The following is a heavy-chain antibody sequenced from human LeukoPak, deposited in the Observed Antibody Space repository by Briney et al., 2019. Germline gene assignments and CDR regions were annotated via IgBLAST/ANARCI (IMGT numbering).Heavy chain of an antibody. D-gene: IGHD4-17*01. Sequence: PGGSLRLSCAASGFTFSSYGMHWVRQAPGKGLEWVAFIRYDGSNKYYADSVKGRFTISRDNSKNTLYLQMNSLRAEDTAVYYCARAEDYGDYGAFDIWGQGAMVTVSS. CDR1: GFTFSSYG. CDR3: ARAEDYGDYGAFDI. CDR2: IRYDGSNK. J-gene: IGHJ3*02. V-gene: IGHV3-30*02.